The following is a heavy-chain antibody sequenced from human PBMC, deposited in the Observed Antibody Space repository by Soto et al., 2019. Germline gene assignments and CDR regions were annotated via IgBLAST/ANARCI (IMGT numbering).Heavy chain of an antibody. D-gene: IGHD6-19*01. Sequence: WASVKVSCKASGYRFTTYQMHWVRQAPGQGLEWMGTINPSGGSTSYAQRVQGRVTMTRDTSTSTVYMQLSSLSSEDTALYSCARGDSNGWYFDYWGQGTLVTGS. CDR1: GYRFTTYQ. V-gene: IGHV1-46*01. J-gene: IGHJ4*02. CDR2: INPSGGST. CDR3: ARGDSNGWYFDY.